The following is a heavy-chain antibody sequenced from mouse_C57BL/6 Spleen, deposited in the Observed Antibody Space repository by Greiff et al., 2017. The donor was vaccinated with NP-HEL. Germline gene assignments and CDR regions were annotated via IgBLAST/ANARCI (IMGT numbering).Heavy chain of an antibody. J-gene: IGHJ2*01. Sequence: VQLVESGPELVKPGASVKISCKASGYAFSSSWMNWVKQRPGKGLEWIGRIYPGDGDTTYNGKFKGKATLTADKSSSTAYMQLSSLTSEDSAVYFCARSSANWDYFDYWGQGTTLTVSS. V-gene: IGHV1-82*01. CDR1: GYAFSSSW. CDR3: ARSSANWDYFDY. D-gene: IGHD4-1*01. CDR2: IYPGDGDT.